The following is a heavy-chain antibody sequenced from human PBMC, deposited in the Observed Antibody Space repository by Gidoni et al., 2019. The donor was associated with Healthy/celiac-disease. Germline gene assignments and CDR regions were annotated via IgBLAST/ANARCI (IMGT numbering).Heavy chain of an antibody. J-gene: IGHJ4*02. CDR2: ISYDGSNK. Sequence: QVQLVESGGGVVQPGRSLRLSCAASGFTFSSYGMHWVRQAPGKGLEWVAVISYDGSNKYYADSVKGRFTISRDNSKNTLYLQMNSLRAEDTAVYYCAKDDFVVVIAYLFDYWGQGTLVTVSS. V-gene: IGHV3-30*18. CDR3: AKDDFVVVIAYLFDY. CDR1: GFTFSSYG. D-gene: IGHD2-21*01.